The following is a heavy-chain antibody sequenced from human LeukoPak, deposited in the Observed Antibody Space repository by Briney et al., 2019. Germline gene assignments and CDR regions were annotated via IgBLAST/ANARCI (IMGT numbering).Heavy chain of an antibody. CDR2: ISGSGGDT. CDR1: GFTFSSYA. V-gene: IGHV3-23*01. CDR3: AKEAGSHYYNWFDT. Sequence: PGGSLRLSCAASGFTFSSYAMSWVRQAPGKGLEWVSGISGSGGDTYYADSVKGRFTISRDNSKNTLFLQMNSLRAEDTAIYYCAKEAGSHYYNWFDTWGQGTLVTVSS. J-gene: IGHJ5*02. D-gene: IGHD3-10*01.